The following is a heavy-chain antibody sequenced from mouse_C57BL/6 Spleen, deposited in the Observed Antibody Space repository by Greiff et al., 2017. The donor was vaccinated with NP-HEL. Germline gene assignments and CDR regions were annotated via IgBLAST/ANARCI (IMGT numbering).Heavy chain of an antibody. J-gene: IGHJ4*01. CDR3: AVYGYDVGYYAMDY. V-gene: IGHV1-64*01. CDR2: IHPNSGST. Sequence: QVQLQQPGAELVKPGASVKLSCKASGYTFTSYWMHWVKQRPRQGLEWIGMIHPNSGSTNYNEKFKSKATLTVDKSSSTAYMQLSSLTSEDSAVYYCAVYGYDVGYYAMDYWGQGTSVTVSS. D-gene: IGHD2-2*01. CDR1: GYTFTSYW.